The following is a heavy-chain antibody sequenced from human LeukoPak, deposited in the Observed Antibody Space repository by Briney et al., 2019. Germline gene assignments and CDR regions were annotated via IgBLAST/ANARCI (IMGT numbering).Heavy chain of an antibody. Sequence: GGSLRLSCAASGFTFSIYAMNWVRQTPGKGLEWVSYISYSSQTTHYADSVKGRFTISRDNAENSLHLQMNSLRAEDTAVYYCTRSGDGAFDTWGQGTMVTVSS. CDR3: TRSGDGAFDT. CDR2: ISYSSQTT. V-gene: IGHV3-48*04. J-gene: IGHJ3*02. CDR1: GFTFSIYA. D-gene: IGHD3-10*01.